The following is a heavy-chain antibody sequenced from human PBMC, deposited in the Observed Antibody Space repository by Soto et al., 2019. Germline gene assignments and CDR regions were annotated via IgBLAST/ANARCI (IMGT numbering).Heavy chain of an antibody. CDR1: GGTFSSYA. D-gene: IGHD2-2*01. CDR2: IIPISDTT. J-gene: IGHJ6*02. V-gene: IGHV1-69*01. Sequence: VQLVQSGAEVKKPGSSVKVSCKASGGTFSSYAISWVRQAPGQGLEWMGGIIPISDTTNYAQKFLGRVTITADESTSTAYMELSSLKSEDTAVYYCARSQGSSTSLEIYYYYYYGMDVWGQGTTVTVSS. CDR3: ARSQGSSTSLEIYYYYYYGMDV.